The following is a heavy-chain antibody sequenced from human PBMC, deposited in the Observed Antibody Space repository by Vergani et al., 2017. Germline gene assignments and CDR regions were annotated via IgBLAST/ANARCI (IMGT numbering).Heavy chain of an antibody. D-gene: IGHD2-15*01. V-gene: IGHV4-4*07. J-gene: IGHJ4*02. CDR1: GGSISPYY. CDR3: AASLGSGGYEY. CDR2: IYTSEST. Sequence: QVQLQESGPGLVKPSETLSLTCIVSGGSISPYYWSWIRQPAGKGLEWIGRIYTSESTNYNPSLKSRVTISIDTSKKQFSLKLTSVTAADMAVYYCAASLGSGGYEYWGQGTLVTVSS.